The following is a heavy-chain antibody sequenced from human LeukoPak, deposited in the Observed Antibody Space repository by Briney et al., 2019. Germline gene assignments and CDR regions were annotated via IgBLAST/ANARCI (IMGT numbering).Heavy chain of an antibody. D-gene: IGHD3-10*01. V-gene: IGHV3-74*01. CDR1: GFTFGNYW. J-gene: IGHJ4*02. Sequence: QPGGSLRLSCAASGFTFGNYWMHWVRHAPGKGLVWLSEIDSDGITTRYADSVKGRFTISRDNAKNTLFLQMTSLRAEDTGVYYCLRDNYGVDYWGQGTLSPSPQ. CDR3: LRDNYGVDY. CDR2: IDSDGITT.